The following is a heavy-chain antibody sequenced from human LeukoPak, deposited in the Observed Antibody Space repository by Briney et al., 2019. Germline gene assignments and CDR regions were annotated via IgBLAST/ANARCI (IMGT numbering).Heavy chain of an antibody. CDR1: GYTFTSYG. V-gene: IGHV1-69*04. J-gene: IGHJ4*02. CDR3: ATSRGSSGYFDY. D-gene: IGHD3-22*01. Sequence: ASVKVSCKASGYTFTSYGISWVRQAPGQGLEWMGRIIPILGIANYAQKFQGRVTITADKSTSTAYMELSSLRSEDTAVYYCATSRGSSGYFDYWGQGTLVTVSS. CDR2: IIPILGIA.